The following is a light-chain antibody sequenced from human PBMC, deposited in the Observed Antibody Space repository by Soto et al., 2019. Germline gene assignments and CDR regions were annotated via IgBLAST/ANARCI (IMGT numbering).Light chain of an antibody. J-gene: IGKJ1*01. V-gene: IGKV1-5*01. CDR3: QQYNSSRA. Sequence: DIQMTQSPSTLSASVGDRVTITCRASQSISSWLAWYQQKPGKAPKLLIYDASSLESGVLSRFSGSGSGTEFTLTISSLQPDDFATYYCQQYNSSRAFGQGTKVEIK. CDR2: DAS. CDR1: QSISSW.